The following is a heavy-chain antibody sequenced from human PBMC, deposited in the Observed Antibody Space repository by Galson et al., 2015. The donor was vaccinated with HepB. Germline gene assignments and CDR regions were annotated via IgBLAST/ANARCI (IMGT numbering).Heavy chain of an antibody. CDR2: IDPSDSYT. J-gene: IGHJ3*02. CDR1: GYSFSSYL. Sequence: SGYSFSSYLIIWVRQMPGKGLEWMGRIDPSDSYTAYSPSFQGRVTISTDTSITTAYLQWSSLRASDTAMYYCARPVLDSRSYADAFDIWGQGTMVTVSS. CDR3: ARPVLDSRSYADAFDI. V-gene: IGHV5-10-1*01. D-gene: IGHD3-22*01.